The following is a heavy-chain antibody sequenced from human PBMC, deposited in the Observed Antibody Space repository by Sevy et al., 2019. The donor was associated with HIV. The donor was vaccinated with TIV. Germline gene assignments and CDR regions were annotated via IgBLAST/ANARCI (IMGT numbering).Heavy chain of an antibody. CDR1: GFTFSSYG. D-gene: IGHD2-2*01. Sequence: GGSLRLSCAASGFTFSSYGMHWVRQAPGKGLERVAFIRYDGSNKYYADSVKGRFTISRDNSKNTLYLQMNSLRAEDTAVYYCAKEGGYQLPSDYWGQGTLVTVSS. V-gene: IGHV3-30*02. J-gene: IGHJ4*02. CDR2: IRYDGSNK. CDR3: AKEGGYQLPSDY.